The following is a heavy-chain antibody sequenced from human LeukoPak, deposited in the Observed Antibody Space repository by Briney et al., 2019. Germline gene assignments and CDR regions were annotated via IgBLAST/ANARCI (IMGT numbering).Heavy chain of an antibody. Sequence: GGSLRLSCAASGFTFSSYSMNWVRQAPGKGLEWVSSISSSSSYIYYADSVKGRFTISRDNAKNSLYLQMNSLRAEDTAVYYCARARVAAAGSIPDYWGQGTRVTVSS. CDR3: ARARVAAAGSIPDY. CDR2: ISSSSSYI. J-gene: IGHJ4*02. V-gene: IGHV3-21*01. D-gene: IGHD6-13*01. CDR1: GFTFSSYS.